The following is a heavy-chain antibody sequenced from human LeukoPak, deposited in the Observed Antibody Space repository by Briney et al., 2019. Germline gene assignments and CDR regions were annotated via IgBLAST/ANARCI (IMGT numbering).Heavy chain of an antibody. CDR2: VFHSGST. V-gene: IGHV4-39*01. D-gene: IGHD6-13*01. CDR1: GGSISSSNYY. Sequence: PSETLSLTCTVSGGSISSSNYYWGWIRQPPGKGLEWIGSVFHSGSTYYSPSLKSRVTISVDSSKNQFSLRLNSVTAADTAMYYCARQERSSSQIDYWGQGTLVTVSS. J-gene: IGHJ4*02. CDR3: ARQERSSSQIDY.